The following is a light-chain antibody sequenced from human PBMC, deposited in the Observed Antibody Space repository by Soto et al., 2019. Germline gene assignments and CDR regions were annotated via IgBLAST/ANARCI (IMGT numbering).Light chain of an antibody. V-gene: IGLV3-21*04. CDR3: QVWDSSSDHVV. CDR1: DIGSKN. Sequence: SYVLTQSPSVSVAPGKTAKITCGGTDIGSKNVHWYQQKPGQAPVLVIYYQTDRPSGIPERFSGSNSGNTATLTISRVEAGDEADYYCQVWDSSSDHVVFGGGTKLTVL. CDR2: YQT. J-gene: IGLJ3*02.